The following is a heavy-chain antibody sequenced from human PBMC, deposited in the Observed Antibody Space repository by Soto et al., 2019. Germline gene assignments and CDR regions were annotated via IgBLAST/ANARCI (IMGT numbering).Heavy chain of an antibody. CDR2: INPNSGGT. D-gene: IGHD4-4*01. J-gene: IGHJ6*02. Sequence: ASVKVSCKASGYTFTGYYMHWVRQAPGQGLEWMGWINPNSGGTNYAQKLQGWVTMTRDTSISTAYMELSRLRSDHTAVYYSARVHYSINPDYYYGMDVWGQGTTVTVSS. V-gene: IGHV1-2*04. CDR3: ARVHYSINPDYYYGMDV. CDR1: GYTFTGYY.